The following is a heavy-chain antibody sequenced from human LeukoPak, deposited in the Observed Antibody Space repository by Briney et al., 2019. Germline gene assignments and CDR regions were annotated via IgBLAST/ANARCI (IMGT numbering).Heavy chain of an antibody. V-gene: IGHV3-23*01. J-gene: IGHJ4*02. Sequence: GGSLRLSCVASGFTFSSYAVSWVRQAPGKGLEWASGISGSGGSTHYADSVKGRFTISRDNSKNTLYLQMNSLRAEDTAVYYCAKSNSQWLVPCFDYWGQGTLVTVSS. CDR3: AKSNSQWLVPCFDY. CDR1: GFTFSSYA. D-gene: IGHD6-19*01. CDR2: ISGSGGST.